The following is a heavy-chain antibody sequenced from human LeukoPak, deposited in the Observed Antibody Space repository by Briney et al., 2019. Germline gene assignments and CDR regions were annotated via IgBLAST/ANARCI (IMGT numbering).Heavy chain of an antibody. D-gene: IGHD3-3*01. CDR2: IFHIGST. Sequence: KAPQSLSPTCTVSGYSITSVYYWGWIRQAPGQGRGWIGMIFHIGSTSYNTSLKSRVTISVDTPKNQICPKLSCVLAAHTAVHYCGRSPGDFYCGYLNWFDPWGQGTLVTVSS. V-gene: IGHV4-38-2*02. J-gene: IGHJ5*02. CDR1: GYSITSVYY. CDR3: GRSPGDFYCGYLNWFDP.